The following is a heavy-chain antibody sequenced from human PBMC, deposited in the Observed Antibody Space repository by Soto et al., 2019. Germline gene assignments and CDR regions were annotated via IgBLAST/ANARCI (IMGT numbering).Heavy chain of an antibody. D-gene: IGHD2-2*01. CDR2: IDPKNGNT. V-gene: IGHV1-18*01. CDR1: GYTFTTFG. Sequence: ASVKVSCKASGYTFTTFGISWVRQAPGQGLEWMGWIDPKNGNTKDAQKFQGRVTMTTDTSTSTAYMELRSLRSDDTAVYYCAKEYCDSSRYYWPDYWGQGALVTVSS. J-gene: IGHJ4*02. CDR3: AKEYCDSSRYYWPDY.